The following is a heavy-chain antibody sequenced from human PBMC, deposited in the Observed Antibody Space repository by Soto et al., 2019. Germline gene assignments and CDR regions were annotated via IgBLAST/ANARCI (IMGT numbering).Heavy chain of an antibody. CDR2: ISGSGGST. V-gene: IGHV3-23*01. CDR1: GFTFSSYA. Sequence: GGSLRLSCAASGFTFSSYAMSWVRQAPGKGLEWVSAISGSGGSTYYADSVKGRFTISRDNSKNTLYLQMNSLRAEDTAVYYCAKGAQLWFGELSWFDPWGHGTLVTVSS. J-gene: IGHJ5*02. D-gene: IGHD3-10*01. CDR3: AKGAQLWFGELSWFDP.